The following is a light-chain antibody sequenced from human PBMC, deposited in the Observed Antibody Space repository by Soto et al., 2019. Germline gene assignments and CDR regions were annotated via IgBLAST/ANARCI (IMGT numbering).Light chain of an antibody. Sequence: DIQLTQSPSSLSASVGDRVNITCRASQNIRTYLNWYQQKPGKAPTLLIYAATTLQSGVPSTFSGSASGTDFSLTISSLQPGDVATYYCRQSYSTLYTFGQGTKLEIK. V-gene: IGKV1-39*01. CDR2: AAT. J-gene: IGKJ2*01. CDR3: RQSYSTLYT. CDR1: QNIRTY.